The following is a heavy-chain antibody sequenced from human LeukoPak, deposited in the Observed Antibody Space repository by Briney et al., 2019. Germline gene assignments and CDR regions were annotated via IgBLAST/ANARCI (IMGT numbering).Heavy chain of an antibody. CDR2: ISGSGDST. Sequence: GGSLRLSCAASGLTFGSYAMSWVRQAPGKGLEWVSGISGSGDSTNYADSVKGRFAISRDNSKHTLHLQMNSLRAEDTAVYYCAKDTLGATGDYWGQGTLVTVSS. V-gene: IGHV3-23*01. D-gene: IGHD1-26*01. CDR3: AKDTLGATGDY. J-gene: IGHJ4*02. CDR1: GLTFGSYA.